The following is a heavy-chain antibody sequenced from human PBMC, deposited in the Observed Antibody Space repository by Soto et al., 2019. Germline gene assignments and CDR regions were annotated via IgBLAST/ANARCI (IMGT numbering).Heavy chain of an antibody. V-gene: IGHV3-43*01. CDR1: GFTFDDYT. Sequence: GGSLRLSCAAPGFTFDDYTMHWVRQAPGKGLEWVSLITWDGGRTYYADSVKGRFTISRDNSKNSLYLQMNSLRTEDTALYYCAKDSIVGGTEFSLDPWGQGTLVTVSS. CDR3: AKDSIVGGTEFSLDP. CDR2: ITWDGGRT. J-gene: IGHJ5*02. D-gene: IGHD1-26*01.